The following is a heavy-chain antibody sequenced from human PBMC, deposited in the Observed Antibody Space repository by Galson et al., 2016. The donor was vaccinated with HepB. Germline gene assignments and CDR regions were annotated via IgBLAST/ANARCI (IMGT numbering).Heavy chain of an antibody. D-gene: IGHD6-19*01. CDR1: GFTLSDYG. J-gene: IGHJ5*02. CDR3: ASDWGSSAWYNWFDP. V-gene: IGHV3-30*03. Sequence: SLRLSCAASGFTLSDYGMHWVRLAPGKGLEWLALISYHGRAIYYVDSVRGRFIISRDSSKNTQYLEINWLKVEDNAMYYLASDWGSSAWYNWFDPWGQGTLVTVSS. CDR2: ISYHGRAI.